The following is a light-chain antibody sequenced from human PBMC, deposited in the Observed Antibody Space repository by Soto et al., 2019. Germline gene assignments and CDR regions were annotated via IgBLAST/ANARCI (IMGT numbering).Light chain of an antibody. J-gene: IGKJ1*01. CDR2: GAS. V-gene: IGKV3-15*01. CDR3: QQYNNWPRT. Sequence: EVVMTQSPGAVSVSPGERATLSCRASQSVTSNVAWYQQKPGQAPRLLIYGASTRATGIPARFSGSGSGTEFTLTISSLQSEDFAVYYCQQYNNWPRTFGQGTKV. CDR1: QSVTSN.